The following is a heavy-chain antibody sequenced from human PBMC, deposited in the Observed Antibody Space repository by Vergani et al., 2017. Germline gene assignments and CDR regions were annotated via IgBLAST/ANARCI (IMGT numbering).Heavy chain of an antibody. CDR1: GFTFSSYA. D-gene: IGHD1-26*01. Sequence: EVQLLESGGGLVQPGGSLRLSCAASGFTFSSYAMSWVRQAPGKGLEWVSAISGSGGNTNYAQKFQERVTIIRDMSTSTAYMELSSLRSEDTAVYYCAAPGSGSYSYYYGMDVWGQGTTVTVSS. J-gene: IGHJ6*02. V-gene: IGHV3-23*01. CDR3: AAPGSGSYSYYYGMDV. CDR2: ISGSGGNT.